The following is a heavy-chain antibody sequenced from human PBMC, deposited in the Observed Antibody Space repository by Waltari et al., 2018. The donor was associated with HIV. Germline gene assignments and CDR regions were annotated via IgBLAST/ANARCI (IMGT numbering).Heavy chain of an antibody. CDR3: ARDRALLRLGELSPGAFDI. Sequence: QLQLQESGPGLVKPSETLSLTCTVPGGSISRSTYYRGWIRQPPGKGLEWIGSIYYSGSTYYNPSLKSRVTISVDTSKNQFSLKLSSVTAADTAVYYCARDRALLRLGELSPGAFDIWGQGTMVTVSS. CDR1: GGSISRSTYY. J-gene: IGHJ3*02. V-gene: IGHV4-39*07. D-gene: IGHD3-16*02. CDR2: IYYSGST.